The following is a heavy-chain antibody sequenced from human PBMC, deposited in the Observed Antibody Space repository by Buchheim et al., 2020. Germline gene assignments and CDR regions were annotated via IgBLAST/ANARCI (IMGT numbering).Heavy chain of an antibody. CDR2: INHSGST. J-gene: IGHJ4*02. CDR3: ARGVRVLMVYASPFDY. Sequence: QVQLQQWGAGLLKPSETLSLTCAVYGGSFSGYYWSWIRQPPGKGLEWIGEINHSGSTNYNPSLKSRVTISVDTPKNQFSLKLSSVTAADTAVYYCARGVRVLMVYASPFDYWGQGTL. D-gene: IGHD2-8*01. V-gene: IGHV4-34*01. CDR1: GGSFSGYY.